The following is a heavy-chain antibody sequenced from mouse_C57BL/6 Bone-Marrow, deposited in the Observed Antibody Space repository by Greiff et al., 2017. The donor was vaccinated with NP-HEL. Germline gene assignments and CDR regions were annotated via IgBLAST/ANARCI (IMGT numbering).Heavy chain of an antibody. V-gene: IGHV5-16*01. CDR3: AREGGLRRRTYAMDY. Sequence: EVQLVESEGGLVQPGSSMKLSCTASGFTFSDYYMAWVRQVPEKGLEWVANINYDGSSTYYLDSLKSRFIISRDNANNILYLQMSRLKSEDTATYYCAREGGLRRRTYAMDYWGQGTSVTVSS. CDR2: INYDGSST. J-gene: IGHJ4*01. D-gene: IGHD2-4*01. CDR1: GFTFSDYY.